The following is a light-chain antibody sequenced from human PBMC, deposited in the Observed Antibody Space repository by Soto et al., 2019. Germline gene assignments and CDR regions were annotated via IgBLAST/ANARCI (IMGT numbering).Light chain of an antibody. CDR1: SSDVGGYDY. CDR3: SSYTSSTPRV. Sequence: QSALTQPASVSGSAGRSITISCTGASSDVGGYDYVSWYQQHSGKAPKLMIYDVSNRPSGVSKRFSGSKSVNTASLTISGLQAEDEPDYYCSSYTSSTPRVFGTGTKLTV. J-gene: IGLJ1*01. CDR2: DVS. V-gene: IGLV2-14*01.